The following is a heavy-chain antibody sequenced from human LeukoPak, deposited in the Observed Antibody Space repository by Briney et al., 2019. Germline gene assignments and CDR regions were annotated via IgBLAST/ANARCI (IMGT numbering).Heavy chain of an antibody. J-gene: IGHJ6*03. Sequence: SETLSLTCTVSGGSISSSSYYWGWIRQPPGKGLEWIGSIYYSGSTYYNPSLKSRVTISVDTSKNQFSLKLSSVTAADTAVYYCARVSGYAGYMDVWGKGTTATVSS. CDR3: ARVSGYAGYMDV. V-gene: IGHV4-39*07. CDR2: IYYSGST. CDR1: GGSISSSSYY. D-gene: IGHD5-12*01.